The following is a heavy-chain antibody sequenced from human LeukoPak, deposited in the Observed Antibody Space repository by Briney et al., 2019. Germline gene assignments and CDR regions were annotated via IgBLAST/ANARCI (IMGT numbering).Heavy chain of an antibody. D-gene: IGHD4-11*01. CDR1: GYTFTGYY. CDR3: AGGYDGVTTASDAFDI. V-gene: IGHV1-2*02. Sequence: ASVKVSCKASGYTFTGYYMHWVRQAPGQGLEWMGWINPNSGGTNYAQKFQGRVTMTRDTSISTAYMELSRLRSDDTAVYYCAGGYDGVTTASDAFDIWGQGTMVTVSS. J-gene: IGHJ3*02. CDR2: INPNSGGT.